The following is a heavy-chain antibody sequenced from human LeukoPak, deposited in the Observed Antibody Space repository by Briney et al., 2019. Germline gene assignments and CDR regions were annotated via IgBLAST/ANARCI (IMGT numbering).Heavy chain of an antibody. J-gene: IGHJ4*02. V-gene: IGHV4-59*08. Sequence: PSETLSLTCTVSGGSISGYYWSWIRQPPGKGLEWIGYIYYSGRTKYNPSLESRVTISVDTSKNQFSLRLSSVTAADTAVYYCARHRHYDSSGYYYLDYWGQGTLVTVPS. CDR1: GGSISGYY. D-gene: IGHD3-22*01. CDR2: IYYSGRT. CDR3: ARHRHYDSSGYYYLDY.